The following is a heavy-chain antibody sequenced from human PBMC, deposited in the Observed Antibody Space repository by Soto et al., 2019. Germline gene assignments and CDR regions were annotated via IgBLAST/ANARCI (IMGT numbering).Heavy chain of an antibody. J-gene: IGHJ3*02. CDR1: GYTFTCYY. V-gene: IGHV1-2*04. CDR2: INPNSGGT. D-gene: IGHD4-17*01. CDR3: AIHDYGDYGYAFDI. Sequence: ASVKVSCKASGYTFTCYYMHWVRQAPGQGLEWMGWINPNSGGTNYAQKFQGWVTMTRDTSISTAYMELSRLRSDDTAAYYCAIHDYGDYGYAFDIWGQGTMVTVSS.